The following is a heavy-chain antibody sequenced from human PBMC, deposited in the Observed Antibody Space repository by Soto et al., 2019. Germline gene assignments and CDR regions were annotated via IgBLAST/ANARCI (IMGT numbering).Heavy chain of an antibody. Sequence: QVQLQESGPGLVKPSQTLSLTCTVSGGSISSGGYYWSWIRQHPGKGLEWIGYIYYSGSTYYNPSLKSRVTISVDTSKNQFSLKLSPVTAADTAVYYCARVTTTMVRGVIDYWGQGTLVTVSS. CDR1: GGSISSGGYY. J-gene: IGHJ4*02. CDR3: ARVTTTMVRGVIDY. V-gene: IGHV4-31*03. D-gene: IGHD3-10*01. CDR2: IYYSGST.